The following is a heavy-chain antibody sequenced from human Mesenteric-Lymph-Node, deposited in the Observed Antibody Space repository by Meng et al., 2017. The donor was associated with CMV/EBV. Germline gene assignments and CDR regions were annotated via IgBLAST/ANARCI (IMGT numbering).Heavy chain of an antibody. J-gene: IGHJ4*02. Sequence: SETLSLTCTVSGGSISSGGYYWSWIRQHPGKGLEWIGYIYYSGSTYYNPSLKSRVTISVDTSKNQFSLKLSSVTAADTAVYYCARVNGEPPPHYFDYWGQGTLVTVSS. CDR3: ARVNGEPPPHYFDY. V-gene: IGHV4-31*03. CDR1: GGSISSGGYY. D-gene: IGHD3-10*01. CDR2: IYYSGST.